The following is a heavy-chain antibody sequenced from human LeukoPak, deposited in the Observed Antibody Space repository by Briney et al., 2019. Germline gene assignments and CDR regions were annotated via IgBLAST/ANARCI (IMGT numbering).Heavy chain of an antibody. CDR1: GFTFSDYY. J-gene: IGHJ4*02. D-gene: IGHD2/OR15-2a*01. CDR2: FSGSGGST. CDR3: ARSGLSRFGF. Sequence: GGSLRLSCAASGFTFSDYYMSWVRQAPGKGLQWVSAFSGSGGSTYYADSVKGRFTISRDNSRNTLYLQMNSLRAEDTAVYYCARSGLSRFGFWGQGTLVTVSS. V-gene: IGHV3-23*01.